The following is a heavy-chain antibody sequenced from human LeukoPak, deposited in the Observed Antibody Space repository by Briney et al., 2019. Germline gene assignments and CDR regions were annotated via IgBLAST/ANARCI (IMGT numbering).Heavy chain of an antibody. V-gene: IGHV4-59*08. CDR3: ARQSIAARLFGRPKYNWFDP. J-gene: IGHJ5*02. CDR1: GGSISSYY. CDR2: IYYSGST. D-gene: IGHD6-6*01. Sequence: PSETLSLTCTVSGGSISSYYWSWIRQPPGKGLEWIGYIYYSGSTNYNPALKSRVTISVDTSKNQFSLKLSSVTAADTAVYYCARQSIAARLFGRPKYNWFDPWGQGTLVTVSS.